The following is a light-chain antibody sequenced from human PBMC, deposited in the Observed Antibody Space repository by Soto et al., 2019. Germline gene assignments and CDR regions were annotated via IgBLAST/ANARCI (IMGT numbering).Light chain of an antibody. J-gene: IGLJ1*01. V-gene: IGLV2-23*02. CDR1: SSDVGSYNL. CDR2: EVS. Sequence: QSALTQPGPVSGSPGQSITISCPGTSSDVGSYNLVSWYQQHPGKAPKLMIYEVSKRPSGVSNRFSGSKSGNTASLTISGLQAEDEADYYCCSYAGSSTYVFGTGTKVTVL. CDR3: CSYAGSSTYV.